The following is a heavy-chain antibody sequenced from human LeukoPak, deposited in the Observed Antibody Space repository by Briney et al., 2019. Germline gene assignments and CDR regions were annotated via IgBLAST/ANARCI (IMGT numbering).Heavy chain of an antibody. J-gene: IGHJ4*02. CDR3: ARADCSGGSCYSFDY. D-gene: IGHD2-15*01. CDR1: GYSFTSYW. CDR2: IYPGDSDT. V-gene: IGHV5-51*01. Sequence: PGESLKISCKGSGYSFTSYWIGWVRQMPGKGQEWMGIIYPGDSDTRYSPSFQGQVTISADKSISTAYLQWSSLKASDTAMYYCARADCSGGSCYSFDYWGQGTLVTVSS.